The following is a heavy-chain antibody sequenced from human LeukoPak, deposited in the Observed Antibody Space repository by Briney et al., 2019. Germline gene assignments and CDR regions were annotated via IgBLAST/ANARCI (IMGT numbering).Heavy chain of an antibody. Sequence: ASVKVSCKASGYXFTGYYIHWVRQAPGQGLEWMGWINPNSGGTNYAQKFQGRVTMTRDTSISTAYMELSRLRSDDTAVYYCARGIAARPSGVDYWGQGTLVTVSS. CDR1: GYXFTGYY. D-gene: IGHD6-6*01. CDR3: ARGIAARPSGVDY. J-gene: IGHJ4*02. CDR2: INPNSGGT. V-gene: IGHV1-2*02.